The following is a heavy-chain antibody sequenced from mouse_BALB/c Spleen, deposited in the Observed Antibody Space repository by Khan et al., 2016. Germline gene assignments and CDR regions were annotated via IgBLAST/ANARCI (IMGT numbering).Heavy chain of an antibody. J-gene: IGHJ4*01. V-gene: IGHV9-3-1*01. D-gene: IGHD2-4*01. Sequence: QIQLVQSGPELKKPGETVKISCKASGYTFTNFGMNWVKQAPGKGLKWMGWINTYTGDPTYADDFKGRFAFSLETSASTAYLQINNLKNEDTATFFCSRRSTMIYYYAMDYWCQGTSVTVSS. CDR2: INTYTGDP. CDR3: SRRSTMIYYYAMDY. CDR1: GYTFTNFG.